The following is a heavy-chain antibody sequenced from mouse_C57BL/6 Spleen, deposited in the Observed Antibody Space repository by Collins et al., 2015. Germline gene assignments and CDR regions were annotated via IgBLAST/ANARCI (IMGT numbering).Heavy chain of an antibody. D-gene: IGHD2-5*01. V-gene: IGHV3-6*01. CDR1: GYSITSGYY. J-gene: IGHJ4*01. Sequence: DVQLQESGPGLVKPSQSLSLTCSVTGYSITSGYYWNWIRQFPGNKLEWMGYISYDGSNNYNPSLKNRISITRDTSKNQFFLKLNSVTTEDTATYYCAREGYYSNYDAMDYWGQGTSVTVSS. CDR3: AREGYYSNYDAMDY. CDR2: ISYDGSN.